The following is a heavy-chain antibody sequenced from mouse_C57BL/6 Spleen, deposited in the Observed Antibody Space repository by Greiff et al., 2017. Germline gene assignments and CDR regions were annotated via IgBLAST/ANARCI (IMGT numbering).Heavy chain of an antibody. CDR3: ARSRYYGSSNYFDY. CDR2: IHPNSGST. V-gene: IGHV1-64*01. Sequence: VQLQQPGAELVKPGASVKLSCKASGYTFTSYWMHWVKQRPGQGLEWIGMIHPNSGSTNYNEKFKSKATLTVDKSSSTAYMQLSSLTSEDSAVYYCARSRYYGSSNYFDYWGQGTTLTVSS. D-gene: IGHD1-1*01. CDR1: GYTFTSYW. J-gene: IGHJ2*01.